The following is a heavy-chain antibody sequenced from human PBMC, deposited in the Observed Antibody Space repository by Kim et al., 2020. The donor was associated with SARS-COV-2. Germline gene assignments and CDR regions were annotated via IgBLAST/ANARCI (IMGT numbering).Heavy chain of an antibody. V-gene: IGHV1-69*04. CDR3: ACFVTYYYDSSGYPNWFDP. D-gene: IGHD3-22*01. CDR1: GGTFSSYA. Sequence: SVKVSCKASGGTFSSYAISWVRQAPGQGLEWMGRIIPILSIANYAQKFQGRVTITADKSTSTAYMELSSLRSEDTAVYYCACFVTYYYDSSGYPNWFDPWGQGTLVTVSS. CDR2: IIPILSIA. J-gene: IGHJ5*02.